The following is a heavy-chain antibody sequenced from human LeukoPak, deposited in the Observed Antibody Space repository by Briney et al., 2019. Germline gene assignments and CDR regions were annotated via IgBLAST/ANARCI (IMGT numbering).Heavy chain of an antibody. CDR1: GFTFTSYE. Sequence: PGGSLRLSCAASGFTFTSYEMNWVRQAPGKGLERVSYITISGSTIYYADSVKGRFTISRDNAKNSLYLQMNSLRAEDTAVYYCARATSFDYWGQGTPVTVSS. CDR2: ITISGSTI. CDR3: ARATSFDY. V-gene: IGHV3-48*03. J-gene: IGHJ4*02.